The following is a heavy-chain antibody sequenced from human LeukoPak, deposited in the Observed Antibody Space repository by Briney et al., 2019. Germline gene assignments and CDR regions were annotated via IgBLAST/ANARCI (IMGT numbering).Heavy chain of an antibody. CDR1: GFTFTSYG. Sequence: ASVKVSCKASGFTFTSYGFTWVRQAPGQGLEWMGWISAYNGDTNYAQKLQGRVTMTTDASTSTVYMELRSLRSDDTAVYYCARKPQGAVIDYWGQGSLVTVSS. CDR2: ISAYNGDT. V-gene: IGHV1-18*01. J-gene: IGHJ4*02. D-gene: IGHD4-17*01. CDR3: ARKPQGAVIDY.